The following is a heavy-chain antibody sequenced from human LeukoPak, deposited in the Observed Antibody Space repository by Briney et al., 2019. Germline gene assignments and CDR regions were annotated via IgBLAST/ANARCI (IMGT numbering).Heavy chain of an antibody. Sequence: SGGTLRLSCAASGFTFSSYGMSWVRQAPGKGLEWVSAISGSGGSTYYADSVKGRFTISRDNSKNTLYLQMNSLRAEDTAVYYCAKDQAPAVYWGQGTLVTVSS. CDR1: GFTFSSYG. CDR3: AKDQAPAVY. V-gene: IGHV3-23*01. CDR2: ISGSGGST. J-gene: IGHJ4*02.